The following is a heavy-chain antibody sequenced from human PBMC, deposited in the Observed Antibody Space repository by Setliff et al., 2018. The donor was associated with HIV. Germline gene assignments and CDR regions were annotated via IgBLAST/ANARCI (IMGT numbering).Heavy chain of an antibody. CDR3: AINDRTYFYDSSGYYGNWFDP. Sequence: ASVKVSCKASGYTFTSYGISWVRQAPGQGLEWMGWMNPNNGNTGYAQKFQGRVIMTRNTSISTAYMELTSLRSEDTAVYYCAINDRTYFYDSSGYYGNWFDPWGQGTLVTVSS. J-gene: IGHJ5*02. V-gene: IGHV1-8*02. D-gene: IGHD3-22*01. CDR2: MNPNNGNT. CDR1: GYTFTSYG.